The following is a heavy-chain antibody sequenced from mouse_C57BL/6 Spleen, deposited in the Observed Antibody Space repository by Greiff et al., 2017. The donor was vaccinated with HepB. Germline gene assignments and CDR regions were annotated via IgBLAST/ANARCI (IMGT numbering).Heavy chain of an antibody. CDR1: GFSLTSYG. CDR3: ARNRGDGYYGAMDY. J-gene: IGHJ4*01. V-gene: IGHV2-2*01. CDR2: IWSGGST. D-gene: IGHD2-3*01. Sequence: VKLMESGPGLVQPSQSLSITCTVSGFSLTSYGVHWVRQSPGKGLEWLGVIWSGGSTDYNAAFIYRLSISKDNSKSQVVFKMNSLQADDTAIYYCARNRGDGYYGAMDYWGQGTSVTVSS.